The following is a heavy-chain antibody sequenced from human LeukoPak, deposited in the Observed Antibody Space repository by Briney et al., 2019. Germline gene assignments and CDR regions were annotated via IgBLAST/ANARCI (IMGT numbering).Heavy chain of an antibody. J-gene: IGHJ4*02. CDR3: ARDEGDGYNCAY. D-gene: IGHD5-24*01. V-gene: IGHV1-2*02. Sequence: ASVKVSCKASGYTFTGYYMHWVRQAPGQGVEWMGWINPNSGGTNYAQKFQGRVTMTRDTSISTAYMELSRLRSDDTAVYYCARDEGDGYNCAYWGQGTLVTVSS. CDR2: INPNSGGT. CDR1: GYTFTGYY.